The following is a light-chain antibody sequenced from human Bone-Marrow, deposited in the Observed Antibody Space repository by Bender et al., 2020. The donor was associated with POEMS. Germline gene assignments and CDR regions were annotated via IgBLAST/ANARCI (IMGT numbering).Light chain of an antibody. V-gene: IGLV2-23*01. CDR2: EGS. CDR1: SSDVGRYNY. Sequence: QSALTQPASVSGSPGQSITISCTGTSSDVGRYNYVSWYQQHPGKAPKLMIYEGSKRPSGVFNRFSGSKSGNTASLTISGLQAEDEADYYCCSYAGSTTYVLFGGGTKLTVL. CDR3: CSYAGSTTYVL. J-gene: IGLJ3*02.